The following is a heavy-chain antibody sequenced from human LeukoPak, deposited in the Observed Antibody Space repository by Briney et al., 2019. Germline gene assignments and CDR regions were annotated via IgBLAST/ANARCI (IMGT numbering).Heavy chain of an antibody. V-gene: IGHV3-7*01. J-gene: IGHJ4*02. D-gene: IGHD5-24*01. CDR1: GLTFRSFW. CDR2: INQDGSEK. CDR3: ARERDGRFFDY. Sequence: PGGSLRLSCAVSGLTFRSFWMSWVRQAPGEGLEWVANINQDGSEKYFVDSVKGRFTISRDNSKNSLHLQMNTLRAEDTALYYCARERDGRFFDYWGQGTLVTVSS.